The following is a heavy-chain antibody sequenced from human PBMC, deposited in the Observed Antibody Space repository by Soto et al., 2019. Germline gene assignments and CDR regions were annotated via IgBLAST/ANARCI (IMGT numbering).Heavy chain of an antibody. CDR1: GGSFGGYY. Sequence: SETLSLTCGVYGGSFGGYYWSWIRQPPGKGLEWIGEINHSGSTNYNPSLKSRVTISVDTSKNQFSLKLSSVTAADTAVYYCARGGRPRIDYYYYYMDVWGKGTTVTVSS. CDR3: ARGGRPRIDYYYYYMDV. J-gene: IGHJ6*03. V-gene: IGHV4-34*01. CDR2: INHSGST.